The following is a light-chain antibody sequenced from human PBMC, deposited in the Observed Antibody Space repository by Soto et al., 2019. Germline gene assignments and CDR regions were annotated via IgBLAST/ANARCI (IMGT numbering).Light chain of an antibody. J-gene: IGLJ3*02. CDR1: SSDVGGYKY. CDR3: SSYTSSTTLL. CDR2: EVS. Sequence: QSALTQPASVSGSPGQSITISCTGTSSDVGGYKYVSWYQQHPGKAPKLMIYEVSNRPSGVPYRFSGSKSGNTASLTISGLQAEDEADYYCSSYTSSTTLLFGGGTKL. V-gene: IGLV2-14*01.